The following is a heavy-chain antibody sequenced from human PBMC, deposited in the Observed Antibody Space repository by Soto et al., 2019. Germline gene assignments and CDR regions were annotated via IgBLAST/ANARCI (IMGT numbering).Heavy chain of an antibody. CDR3: ATDSRYYYDSSGYPYYYYYGMDA. V-gene: IGHV1-24*01. Sequence: ASVKVSCKVSGYTLTELSMHWVRQAPGKGLEWMGGFDPEDGETIYAQKFQGRVTMTEDTSTDTAYMELSSLRSEDTAVYYCATDSRYYYDSSGYPYYYYYGMDAWGQGTTVPVSS. J-gene: IGHJ6*02. D-gene: IGHD3-22*01. CDR1: GYTLTELS. CDR2: FDPEDGET.